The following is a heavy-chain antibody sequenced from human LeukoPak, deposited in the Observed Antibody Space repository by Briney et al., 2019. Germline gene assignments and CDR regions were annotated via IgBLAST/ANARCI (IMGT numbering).Heavy chain of an antibody. CDR2: INWNSGNI. Sequence: GGSLRLSSAGAGFTFDDSVMHWVRQAPGKGLEWVSTINWNSGNIGYADSVKGRFTISRDNAKNSLFLQMNSLRTEDTALYYCAKGGHPTRYYYGMDVWGQGTTVTVSS. CDR3: AKGGHPTRYYYGMDV. CDR1: GFTFDDSV. J-gene: IGHJ6*02. D-gene: IGHD2-15*01. V-gene: IGHV3-9*01.